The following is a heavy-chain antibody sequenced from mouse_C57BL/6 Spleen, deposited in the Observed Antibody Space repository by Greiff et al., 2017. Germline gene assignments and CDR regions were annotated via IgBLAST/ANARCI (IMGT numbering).Heavy chain of an antibody. D-gene: IGHD1-1*01. CDR3: ARYGGSSYGAMDY. Sequence: QVQLKQPGAELVMPGASVKLSCKASGYTFTSYWMHWVKQRPGQGLEWIGEIDPSDSYTNYNQKFKGKSTLTVDKSSSTAYMQLSSLTSEDSAVYYCARYGGSSYGAMDYWGQGTSVTVSS. V-gene: IGHV1-69*01. CDR2: IDPSDSYT. J-gene: IGHJ4*01. CDR1: GYTFTSYW.